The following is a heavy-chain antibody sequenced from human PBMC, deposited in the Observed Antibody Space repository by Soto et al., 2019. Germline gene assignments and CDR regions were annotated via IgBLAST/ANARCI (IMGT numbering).Heavy chain of an antibody. CDR3: ARNYYDSSGPFEY. CDR2: ISSSGSTI. CDR1: GFTFSSYE. J-gene: IGHJ4*02. V-gene: IGHV3-48*03. Sequence: GGSLRLSCAASGFTFSSYEMNLVRQAPGKGLEWVSYISSSGSTIYYADSVKGRFTISRDNAKNSLYLQMNSLRAEDTAVYYCARNYYDSSGPFEYLGQGTMVTVSS. D-gene: IGHD3-22*01.